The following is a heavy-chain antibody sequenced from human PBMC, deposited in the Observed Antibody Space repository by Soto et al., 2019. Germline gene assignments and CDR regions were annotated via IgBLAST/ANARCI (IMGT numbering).Heavy chain of an antibody. V-gene: IGHV3-30*18. J-gene: IGHJ3*02. CDR3: AKGRLRFLEWPGEDAFDI. CDR1: GFTFSSYG. Sequence: GGSLRLSCAASGFTFSSYGMHWVRQAPGKGLEWVAVISYDGSNKYYADSVKGRFTISRDNSKNTLYLQMNGLRAEDTAVYYCAKGRLRFLEWPGEDAFDIWGQGTMVTVSS. D-gene: IGHD3-3*01. CDR2: ISYDGSNK.